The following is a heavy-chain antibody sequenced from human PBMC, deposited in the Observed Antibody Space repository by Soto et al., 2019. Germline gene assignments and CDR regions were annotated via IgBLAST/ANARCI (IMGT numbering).Heavy chain of an antibody. CDR3: TRDMGYCSSTSCQGNWFDP. CDR2: IRSKAYGGTT. Sequence: GGSLRLSCTASGFTFGDYAMSWFRQAPGKGLEWVGFIRSKAYGGTTEYAASVKGRFTISRDDSKSIAYLQMNSLKTEDTAVYYCTRDMGYCSSTSCQGNWFDPWGQGTLVTVSS. CDR1: GFTFGDYA. V-gene: IGHV3-49*03. D-gene: IGHD2-2*01. J-gene: IGHJ5*02.